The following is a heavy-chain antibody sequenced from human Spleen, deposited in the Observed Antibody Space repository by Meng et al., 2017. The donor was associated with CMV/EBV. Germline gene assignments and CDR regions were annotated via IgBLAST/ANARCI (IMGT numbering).Heavy chain of an antibody. CDR2: IYPGDSDT. V-gene: IGHV5-51*01. J-gene: IGHJ4*02. CDR1: GYSFTSYW. D-gene: IGHD3-3*01. Sequence: ETLSLTCKGSGYSFTSYWIGWVRQMPGKGLEWIGIIYPGDSDTRYSPSFQGQVTISADKSISTAYLQWSSLKASDTAMYYCARHITIFGVVPPYYFDYWGQGTLVTVSS. CDR3: ARHITIFGVVPPYYFDY.